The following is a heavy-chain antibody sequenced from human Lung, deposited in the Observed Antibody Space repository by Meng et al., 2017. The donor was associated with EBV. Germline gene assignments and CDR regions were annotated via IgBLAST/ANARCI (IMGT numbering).Heavy chain of an antibody. CDR2: INPNSGGT. CDR3: AHQAVAGTRGWFDP. V-gene: IGHV1-2*06. CDR1: GYTFTGYY. D-gene: IGHD6-19*01. J-gene: IGHJ5*02. Sequence: QVRLGQLGAEVKKPGASGKVSCKASGYTFTGYYMHWVRQAPGQGLEWMGRINPNSGGTNYAQKFQGRVTMTRDTSISTAYMELSRLRSDDTAVYYCAHQAVAGTRGWFDPWGQGTLVTVSS.